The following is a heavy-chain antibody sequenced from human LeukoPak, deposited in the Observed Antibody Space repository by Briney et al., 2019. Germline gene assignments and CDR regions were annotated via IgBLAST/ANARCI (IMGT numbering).Heavy chain of an antibody. V-gene: IGHV3-53*01. CDR3: ARAESGYSYGYIYYYGMDI. J-gene: IGHJ6*02. CDR1: GFTVSSNY. D-gene: IGHD5-18*01. Sequence: GGSLRLSCAASGFTVSSNYMSWVRQAPGKGLEWVSVIYSGGSTYYADSVKGRFTISRDNSKNTLYLQMNSLRAEDTAVYYCARAESGYSYGYIYYYGMDIWGQGTTVTVSS. CDR2: IYSGGST.